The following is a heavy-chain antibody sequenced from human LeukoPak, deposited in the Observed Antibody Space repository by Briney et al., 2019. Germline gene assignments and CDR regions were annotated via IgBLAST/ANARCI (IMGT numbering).Heavy chain of an antibody. CDR1: GFIVSNNY. V-gene: IGHV3-53*01. D-gene: IGHD5-18*01. CDR2: IYSGGST. CDR3: ARDRVDTAMEYYYYYGMDV. Sequence: GGSLRLSCVASGFIVSNNYMSWVRQAPGKGLEWVSVIYSGGSTYYADSVKGRFTISRDNSKNTLYLQMNSLRAEDTAVYYCARDRVDTAMEYYYYYGMDVWGQGTTVTVSS. J-gene: IGHJ6*02.